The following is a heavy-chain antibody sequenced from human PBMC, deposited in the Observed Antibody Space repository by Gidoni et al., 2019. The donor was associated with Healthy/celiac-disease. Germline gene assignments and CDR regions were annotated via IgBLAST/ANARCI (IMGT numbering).Heavy chain of an antibody. CDR2: ISSSGSTI. Sequence: EVQLVESGGGLVQPGGSLRLSCAASGFTFSSYEMNWVRQAPGKGLEWVSYISSSGSTIYYADSVKGRFTISRDNAKNSLYLQMNSLRAEDTAVYYCARDSGFEGQQLVLSDAFDIWGQGTMVTVSS. D-gene: IGHD6-13*01. CDR3: ARDSGFEGQQLVLSDAFDI. J-gene: IGHJ3*02. V-gene: IGHV3-48*03. CDR1: GFTFSSYE.